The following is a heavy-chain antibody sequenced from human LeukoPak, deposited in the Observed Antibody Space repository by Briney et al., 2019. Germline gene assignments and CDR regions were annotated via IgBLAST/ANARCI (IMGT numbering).Heavy chain of an antibody. CDR3: ARDRSSGSGEDY. V-gene: IGHV1-18*01. D-gene: IGHD1-26*01. CDR1: GYTFTSYG. Sequence: GASVTVSCTASGYTFTSYGISWVRQAPGQGLEWMGWISAYNGNTNYAQKLQGRVTMTTDTPTSTAYMELRSLRSDDTAVYYCARDRSSGSGEDYWGQGTLVTVSS. J-gene: IGHJ4*02. CDR2: ISAYNGNT.